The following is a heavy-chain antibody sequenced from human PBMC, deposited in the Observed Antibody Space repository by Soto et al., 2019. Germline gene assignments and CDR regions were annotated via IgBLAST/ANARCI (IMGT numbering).Heavy chain of an antibody. CDR2: IIPIFGSA. CDR3: ARDPNYYGSGSTDY. D-gene: IGHD3-10*01. V-gene: IGHV1-69*12. J-gene: IGHJ4*02. Sequence: QVQLVQSGAEVKKPGSSVKVSCKASGGTFSSYAISWVRQAPGQGLEWLGGIIPIFGSANFAQKFQGRVTITADESTRTAYMELSSLRSEDTAVYYCARDPNYYGSGSTDYWGQGTLVTVSS. CDR1: GGTFSSYA.